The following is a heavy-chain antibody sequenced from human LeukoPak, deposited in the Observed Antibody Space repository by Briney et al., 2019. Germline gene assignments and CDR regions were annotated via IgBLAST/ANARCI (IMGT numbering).Heavy chain of an antibody. V-gene: IGHV3-20*04. CDR2: IGKNGGNP. J-gene: IGHJ4*02. Sequence: PGRSLRLSCAPSGFTFSNYGMHWVRQAPGKGLEWVSGIGKNGGNPGYADSVKGRFTISRDNAKNSLYLQMNSLRAEDTALFFCTRDPGTVAIDYWGQGTLVTVSS. CDR1: GFTFSNYG. D-gene: IGHD6-19*01. CDR3: TRDPGTVAIDY.